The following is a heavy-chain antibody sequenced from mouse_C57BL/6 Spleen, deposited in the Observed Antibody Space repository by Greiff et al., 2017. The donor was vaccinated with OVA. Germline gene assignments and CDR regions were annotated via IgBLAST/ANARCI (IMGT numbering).Heavy chain of an antibody. V-gene: IGHV1-54*01. J-gene: IGHJ3*01. CDR1: GYAFTNYL. Sequence: VQLQQSGAELVRPGTSVKVSCKASGYAFTNYLIEWVKQRPGQGLEWIGVINPGSGGTNYNEKFKGKATLTADKSSSTAYMQLSSLTSEDSAVYFCARRGLAWFAYWGQGTLVTVSA. D-gene: IGHD3-1*01. CDR3: ARRGLAWFAY. CDR2: INPGSGGT.